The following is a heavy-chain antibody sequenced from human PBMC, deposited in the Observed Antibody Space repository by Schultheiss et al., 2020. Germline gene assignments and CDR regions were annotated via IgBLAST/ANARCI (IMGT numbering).Heavy chain of an antibody. Sequence: SETLSLTCTVSGGSISSGGYYWSWIRQHPGKGLEWIGYIYYTGSTNYNPSVKSRVTITVDTSKNQFSLKLSSVTAADTAMYYCARLHCSGGSCYSLRYYFDYWGQGTLVTVSS. CDR3: ARLHCSGGSCYSLRYYFDY. V-gene: IGHV4-31*03. D-gene: IGHD2-15*01. J-gene: IGHJ4*02. CDR1: GGSISSGGYY. CDR2: IYYTGST.